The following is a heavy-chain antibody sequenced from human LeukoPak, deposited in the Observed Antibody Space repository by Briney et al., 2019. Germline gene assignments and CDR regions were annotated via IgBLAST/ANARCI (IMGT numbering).Heavy chain of an antibody. CDR1: GFTFSSYA. V-gene: IGHV3-30*01. J-gene: IGHJ4*02. D-gene: IGHD6-13*01. Sequence: GGSLRLSCAASGFTFSSYAMHWVRQAPGKGLEWVAVISYDGRNKYYADSVKGRFTISRDNSKNTLYLQMNSLRAEDTAVYYCARETLAAAGYYYWGQGTLVTVSS. CDR2: ISYDGRNK. CDR3: ARETLAAAGYYY.